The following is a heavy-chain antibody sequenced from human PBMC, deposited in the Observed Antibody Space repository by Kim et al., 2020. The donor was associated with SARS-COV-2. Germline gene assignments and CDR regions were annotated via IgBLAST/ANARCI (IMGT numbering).Heavy chain of an antibody. D-gene: IGHD2-15*01. J-gene: IGHJ4*02. Sequence: VKRRFTISRDNSRNTLYLQLNSLRAEDTALYFCAKGGYCGDSRNCYHYFEFWGQGTLVTVSS. V-gene: IGHV3-23*01. CDR3: AKGGYCGDSRNCYHYFEF.